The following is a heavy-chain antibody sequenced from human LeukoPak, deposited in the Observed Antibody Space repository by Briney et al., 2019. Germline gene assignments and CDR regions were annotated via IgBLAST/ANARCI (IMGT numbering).Heavy chain of an antibody. CDR3: AKDTSFGYCSGGSCYGFDY. Sequence: GGSLRLSCAASGFTFSSYGMSWVRQAPGKGLEWVSAISGSGGSTYYADSVKGRFTISRDNSKNTLYLQMNSLRAEDTAVYYCAKDTSFGYCSGGSCYGFDYWGQGTLVTVSS. CDR1: GFTFSSYG. V-gene: IGHV3-23*01. J-gene: IGHJ4*02. CDR2: ISGSGGST. D-gene: IGHD2-15*01.